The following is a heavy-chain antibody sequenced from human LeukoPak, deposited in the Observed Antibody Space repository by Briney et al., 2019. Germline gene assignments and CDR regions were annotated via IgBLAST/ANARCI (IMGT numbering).Heavy chain of an antibody. CDR2: ISYDGSNK. D-gene: IGHD2-8*01. CDR3: ARDGEAYCTNGVCPLGGLDY. Sequence: GRSLRLSCAASGFTFSSYAMHWVRQAPGEGLEWVAVISYDGSNKYYADSVKGRFTISRDNSKNTLYLQMNSLRAEDTAVYYCARDGEAYCTNGVCPLGGLDYWGQGTLVTVSS. V-gene: IGHV3-30-3*01. J-gene: IGHJ4*02. CDR1: GFTFSSYA.